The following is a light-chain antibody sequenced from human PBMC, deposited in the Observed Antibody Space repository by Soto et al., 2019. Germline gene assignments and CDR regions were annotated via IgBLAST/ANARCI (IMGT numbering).Light chain of an antibody. CDR3: QQYDDSMT. Sequence: EIVSTQSPATLSLSPGERATLSCRASPSVTNYLAWYQQKPGQPPRLLIYGAFNRATGIPDRFSGSGSGTDFTLTISRLEPEDFAVYHCQQYDDSMTFGQGTKVDIK. CDR1: PSVTNY. J-gene: IGKJ1*01. CDR2: GAF. V-gene: IGKV3-20*01.